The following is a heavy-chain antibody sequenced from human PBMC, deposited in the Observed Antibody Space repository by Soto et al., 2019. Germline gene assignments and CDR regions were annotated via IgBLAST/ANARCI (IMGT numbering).Heavy chain of an antibody. CDR3: AHRVGLQGNWNGGYFDF. CDR2: IYWDDDK. D-gene: IGHD1-1*01. J-gene: IGHJ4*02. V-gene: IGHV2-5*02. Sequence: QITLTESGPTRVRPTQTLTLTCTFSGFSLSTSGVGLGWIRQPPGKALERLALIYWDDDKRYSPSLKNRFSISKDTSKNQVGLTMTDMDPVDTGSYYCAHRVGLQGNWNGGYFDFWGQGALVTVSS. CDR1: GFSLSTSGVG.